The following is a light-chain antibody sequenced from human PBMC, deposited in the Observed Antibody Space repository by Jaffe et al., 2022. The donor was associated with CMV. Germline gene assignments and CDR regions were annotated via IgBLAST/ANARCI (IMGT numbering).Light chain of an antibody. Sequence: DIQMTQSPSSLSASEGDRVTITCRASQSISNKLNWYQQKPGKAPKLLIYAASSLQSGVPSRFSGSGSRTDFTLTIGSLQPEDFATYYCQQSYNTPQTFGQGTKLEIK. CDR2: AAS. CDR1: QSISNK. CDR3: QQSYNTPQT. J-gene: IGKJ2*01. V-gene: IGKV1-39*01.